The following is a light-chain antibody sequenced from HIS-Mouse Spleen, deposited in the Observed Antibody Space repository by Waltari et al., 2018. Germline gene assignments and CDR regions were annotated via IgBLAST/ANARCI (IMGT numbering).Light chain of an antibody. Sequence: SYVLTPPPSVSVSAGQTATITCRAGALLKKCSYWYQQKSGRAPLLVIYEDTKRPSGVHERFSGSTSGTIATLTICRAKVEDEADYYCYSTDSSGNHRVFGGGTKLTVL. J-gene: IGLJ2*01. V-gene: IGLV3-10*01. CDR1: ALLKKC. CDR3: YSTDSSGNHRV. CDR2: EDT.